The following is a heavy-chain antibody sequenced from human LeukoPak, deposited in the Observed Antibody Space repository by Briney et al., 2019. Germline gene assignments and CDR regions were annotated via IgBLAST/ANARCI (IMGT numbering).Heavy chain of an antibody. J-gene: IGHJ4*02. V-gene: IGHV3-23*01. CDR1: GFTFSSYA. CDR2: ISGSGAST. CDR3: ARVRGDWFDY. D-gene: IGHD2-21*02. Sequence: TGGSLRLSCAASGFTFSSYAMSWVRRAPGKGLEWVSAISGSGASTYYADSVKGRFTISRDNSKNTLYLQMNSLRAGDTAVYYCARVRGDWFDYWGQGTLVTVSS.